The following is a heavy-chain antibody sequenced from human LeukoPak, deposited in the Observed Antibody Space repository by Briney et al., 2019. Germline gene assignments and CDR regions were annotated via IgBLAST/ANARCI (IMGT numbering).Heavy chain of an antibody. V-gene: IGHV1-2*02. CDR1: GYTFTGYD. CDR2: INPNSGGT. CDR3: ARGDVVVTAYDY. D-gene: IGHD2-21*02. J-gene: IGHJ4*02. Sequence: ASVKVSCKASGYTFTGYDMHWVRQAPGQGLEWMGWINPNSGGTNYAQKFQGRVTMTRDTSISTAYMELSRLRSDDTAVYYCARGDVVVTAYDYWGQGTLVTVSS.